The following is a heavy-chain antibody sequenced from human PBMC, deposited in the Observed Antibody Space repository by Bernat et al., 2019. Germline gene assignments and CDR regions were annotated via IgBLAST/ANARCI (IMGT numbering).Heavy chain of an antibody. Sequence: VQLVESGGGLVKPGGSLRLSCAASGFTFSSYGMHWVRQAPGKGLEWVAVISYDGSNKYYADSVKGRFTISRDNSKNTLYLQMNSLRAEDTAVYYCAKEGLVRGEFDYWGQGTLVTVSS. CDR1: GFTFSSYG. D-gene: IGHD6-19*01. V-gene: IGHV3-30*18. CDR2: ISYDGSNK. CDR3: AKEGLVRGEFDY. J-gene: IGHJ4*02.